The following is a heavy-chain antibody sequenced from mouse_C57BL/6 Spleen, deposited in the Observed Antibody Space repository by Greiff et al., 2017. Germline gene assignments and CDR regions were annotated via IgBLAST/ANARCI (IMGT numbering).Heavy chain of an antibody. CDR3: ARMKGGDHYFDY. CDR1: GFSLTSYG. Sequence: VQLQQSGPGLVQPSQSLSITCTVSGFSLTSYGVHWVRQSPGKGLEWLGVLWSGGSTDYNAAFISRLSISKDNSKSQVFFKMNSLQADDTAIYYCARMKGGDHYFDYWGQGTTLTVSS. V-gene: IGHV2-2*01. J-gene: IGHJ2*01. CDR2: LWSGGST.